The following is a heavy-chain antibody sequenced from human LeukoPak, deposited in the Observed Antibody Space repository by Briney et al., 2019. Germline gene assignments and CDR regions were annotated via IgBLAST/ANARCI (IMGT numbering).Heavy chain of an antibody. Sequence: PSETLSLTCTVSGGSISGYYWGWIRQPPGKGLEYIGFIFYSGTTNYNPSLKSRVTISVDTSKNQFSLKLSSVTAADTAVYYCARGRWIQLWLRLLDAFDIWGQGTMVTVSS. CDR3: ARGRWIQLWLRLLDAFDI. D-gene: IGHD5-18*01. CDR2: IFYSGTT. J-gene: IGHJ3*02. CDR1: GGSISGYY. V-gene: IGHV4-59*12.